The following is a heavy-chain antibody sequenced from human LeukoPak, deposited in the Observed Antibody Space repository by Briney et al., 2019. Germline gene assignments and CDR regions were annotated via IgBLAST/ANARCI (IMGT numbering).Heavy chain of an antibody. D-gene: IGHD6-13*01. Sequence: PSETLSLTCTVSSGSISTSNYYWGWVRQPPGKALEWIGNIFYSGSTYYSPSLKSRVTISVDTSKNQFSLKLSSVTAADTAVYYCARLPHSSSWNFPVYWGQGTLVTVSS. CDR2: IFYSGST. CDR3: ARLPHSSSWNFPVY. CDR1: SGSISTSNYY. J-gene: IGHJ4*02. V-gene: IGHV4-39*07.